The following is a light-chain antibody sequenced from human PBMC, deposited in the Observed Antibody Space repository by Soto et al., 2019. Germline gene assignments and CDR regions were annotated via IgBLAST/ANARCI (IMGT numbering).Light chain of an antibody. CDR2: GAS. V-gene: IGKV3-20*01. CDR3: QQYGSSPSIT. Sequence: EIVLTQSPGTLSFSPGERATLSCRARQSVSSSYLAWYQQKPGQAPRLLIYGASSRATGIPDRFSGSVSGTDFTLSISRLEPEDFAVYYCQQYGSSPSITFGQGTRLEIK. CDR1: QSVSSSY. J-gene: IGKJ5*01.